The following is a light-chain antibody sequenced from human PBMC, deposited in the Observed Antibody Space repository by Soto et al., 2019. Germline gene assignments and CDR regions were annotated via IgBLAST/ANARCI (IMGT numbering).Light chain of an antibody. CDR3: AAWDDSLNGQV. Sequence: QSVLTQPPSASGTPGQRVTISCSGSNSNIGSNTVNWYQQLPGTAPKLLIYTNNQRPSGVPDRFSGSKSGTSASLAISGLQSEDEAYYYCAAWDDSLNGQVFGGGTKVTVL. V-gene: IGLV1-44*01. CDR2: TNN. CDR1: NSNIGSNT. J-gene: IGLJ2*01.